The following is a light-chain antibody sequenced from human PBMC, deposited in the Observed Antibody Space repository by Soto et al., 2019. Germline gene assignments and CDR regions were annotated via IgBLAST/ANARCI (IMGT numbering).Light chain of an antibody. CDR2: DVS. CDR1: QSLTNNF. CDR3: QRFDNSPT. J-gene: IGKJ4*01. V-gene: IGKV3D-20*01. Sequence: EIGLTQSPATLSLSPGETVTLSCGASQSLTNNFLVWYQQRPCLAPKLLIFDVSTRATGIPDRLNGSGSGTDFTLTISRLEPEDFSVYYCQRFDNSPTFGGETKVEFK.